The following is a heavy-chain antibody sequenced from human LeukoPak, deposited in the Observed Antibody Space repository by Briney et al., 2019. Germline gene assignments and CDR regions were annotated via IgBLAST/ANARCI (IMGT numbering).Heavy chain of an antibody. CDR1: GYTFTGYY. V-gene: IGHV1-2*02. Sequence: ASVKVSCKASGYTFTGYYIHWVRQAPGQGLEWMGWINPNSGGTNYAQKLQGRVTMTRDTSISTAYMELSRLRSDDTAVYYCARYSTVTVYYWGQGTLVTVSP. CDR2: INPNSGGT. CDR3: ARYSTVTVYY. D-gene: IGHD4-17*01. J-gene: IGHJ4*02.